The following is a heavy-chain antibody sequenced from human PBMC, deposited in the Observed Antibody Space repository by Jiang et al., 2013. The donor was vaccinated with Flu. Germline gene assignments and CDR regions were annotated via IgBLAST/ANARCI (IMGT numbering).Heavy chain of an antibody. CDR1: GYTFSSYG. CDR3: AGDNPTVTIYYYYYGMDV. J-gene: IGHJ6*02. CDR2: SSAYNGNT. Sequence: GAEVKKPGASVKVSCKASGYTFSSYGISWVRQAPGQGLEWMGWSSAYNGNTNYAQKLQGRVTMTTDTSTSTAYMELRSLRSDDTAVYYCAGDNPTVTIYYYYYGMDVWGQGTTVTVSS. V-gene: IGHV1-18*01. D-gene: IGHD4-17*01.